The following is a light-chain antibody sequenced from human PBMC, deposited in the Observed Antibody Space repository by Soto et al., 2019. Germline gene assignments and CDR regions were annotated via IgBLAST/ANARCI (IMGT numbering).Light chain of an antibody. CDR1: QSISSW. CDR2: DAS. Sequence: DIQMTQSPSTLSASVGDRVTITCRASQSISSWLAWYQQKPGKAPKLLIYDASSLESGVPSRCSGSGSGTEFTLTISSLQPDDFATYYCQQYNSYSGYPFCQGTKLEIK. CDR3: QQYNSYSGYP. V-gene: IGKV1-5*01. J-gene: IGKJ2*01.